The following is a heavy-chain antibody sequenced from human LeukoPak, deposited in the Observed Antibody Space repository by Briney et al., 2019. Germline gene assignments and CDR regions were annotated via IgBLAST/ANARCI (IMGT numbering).Heavy chain of an antibody. CDR2: IYYSGST. Sequence: SETLSLTCTVSGGSISSYYWSWIRQPPGKGLEWIGYIYYSGSTNYNPSLKSRVTISVETSKNQFSLKLSSVTAADTAVYYCARGFELITFGGAIGKLNWFDSWGQGTLVTVSS. V-gene: IGHV4-59*01. D-gene: IGHD3-16*02. CDR1: GGSISSYY. CDR3: ARGFELITFGGAIGKLNWFDS. J-gene: IGHJ5*01.